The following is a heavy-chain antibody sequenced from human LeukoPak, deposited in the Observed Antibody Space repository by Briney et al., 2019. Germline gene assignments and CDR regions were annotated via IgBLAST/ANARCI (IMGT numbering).Heavy chain of an antibody. CDR1: EFAFSTYW. J-gene: IGHJ6*03. CDR2: INSDGSST. CDR3: ARVSADYYMDV. Sequence: GGSLRLSCAASEFAFSTYWMHWVRQAPGKGLVWVSLINSDGSSTSYADSVKGRFTISRDNAKNTLYLQMNSLRAEDMAVYYCARVSADYYMDVWGKGTTVTVSS. V-gene: IGHV3-74*01.